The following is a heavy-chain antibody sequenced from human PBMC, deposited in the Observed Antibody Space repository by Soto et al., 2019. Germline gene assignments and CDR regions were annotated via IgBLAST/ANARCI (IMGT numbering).Heavy chain of an antibody. D-gene: IGHD3-22*01. CDR3: AKDRKGSYYYDSSGYYHFDY. J-gene: IGHJ4*02. CDR1: GFTFSSYG. V-gene: IGHV3-30*18. CDR2: ISYDGSNK. Sequence: GGSLRLSCAASGFTFSSYGMHWVRQAPGKGLEWVAVISYDGSNKYYADSVKGRFTISRDNSKNTLYLQMNSLRAEGTAVYYCAKDRKGSYYYDSSGYYHFDYWGQGTLVTVSS.